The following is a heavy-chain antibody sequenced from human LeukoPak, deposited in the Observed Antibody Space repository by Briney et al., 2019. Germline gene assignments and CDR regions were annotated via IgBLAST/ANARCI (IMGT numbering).Heavy chain of an antibody. CDR3: ARGTAMGDEKYFGY. CDR2: ISYDGSNK. CDR1: GFTFRSYA. V-gene: IGHV3-30*04. J-gene: IGHJ4*02. Sequence: GGSLRLSCAASGFTFRSYAMHWVRQAPGKGLGWVAVISYDGSNKYNVDSVKGRFTISRDNSKNTLYLQMNSLRTEDTAVYYCARGTAMGDEKYFGYWGQGTLVTVSS. D-gene: IGHD3-16*01.